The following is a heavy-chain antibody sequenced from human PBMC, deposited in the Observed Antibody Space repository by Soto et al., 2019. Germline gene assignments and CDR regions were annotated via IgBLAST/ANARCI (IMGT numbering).Heavy chain of an antibody. J-gene: IGHJ6*02. V-gene: IGHV3-13*01. CDR3: ARDRRFRGMDV. CDR1: GFTFSSYD. CDR2: IGTAGDT. Sequence: HPGGSLRLSCAASGFTFSSYDMHWVRQATGKGLEWVSAIGTAGDTYYPGSVKGRFTISRENAKNSLYLQMNSLRAGDTAVYYCARDRRFRGMDVWGQGTTVTVSS.